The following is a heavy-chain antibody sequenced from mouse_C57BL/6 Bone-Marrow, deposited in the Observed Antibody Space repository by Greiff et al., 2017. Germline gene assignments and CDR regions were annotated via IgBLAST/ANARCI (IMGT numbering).Heavy chain of an antibody. CDR1: GYTFTSYG. CDR3: ASPDYY. J-gene: IGHJ2*01. Sequence: VQVVESGAELARPGASVKLSCKASGYTFTSYGISWVKQRTGQGLEWIGEIYPRSGNTYYNEKFKGKATLTADKSSSTAYMELRSLTSEDSAVYFCASPDYYWGQGTTLTVSS. V-gene: IGHV1-81*01. CDR2: IYPRSGNT.